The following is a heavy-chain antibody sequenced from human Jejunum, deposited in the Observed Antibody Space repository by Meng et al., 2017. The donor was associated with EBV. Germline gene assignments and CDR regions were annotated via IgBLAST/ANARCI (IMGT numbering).Heavy chain of an antibody. J-gene: IGHJ4*02. Sequence: QSPLEESGPALVDLPQTLTLTCTLSGFSLTTRPVGVGWIRQPPGEALEWLALIYWDDDKRYSPSLRSRLTVDKDTSKNQVVLTMTNMDPMDTATYYCAHRRDYGGAWNEGCFDYWGQGILVTVSS. V-gene: IGHV2-5*02. CDR2: IYWDDDK. CDR3: AHRRDYGGAWNEGCFDY. D-gene: IGHD4/OR15-4a*01. CDR1: GFSLTTRPVG.